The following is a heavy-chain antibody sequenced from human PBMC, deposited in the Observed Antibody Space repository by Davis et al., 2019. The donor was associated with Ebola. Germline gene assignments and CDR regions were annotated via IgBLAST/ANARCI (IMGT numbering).Heavy chain of an antibody. CDR1: GFTFNIFD. CDR3: ARDSDDYSFDY. D-gene: IGHD4-11*01. Sequence: PGGSLRLSCEASGFTFNIFDMHWVRQAPGRGLEWVAFVRSHGSDDHYADSVKGRFTISRDNSKNTLYLQMNSLRPEDTAVYYCARDSDDYSFDYWGQGTLVTVSS. CDR2: VRSHGSDD. V-gene: IGHV3-30*02. J-gene: IGHJ4*02.